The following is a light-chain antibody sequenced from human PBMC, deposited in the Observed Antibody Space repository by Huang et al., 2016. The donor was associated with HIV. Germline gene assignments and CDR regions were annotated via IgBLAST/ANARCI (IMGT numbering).Light chain of an antibody. CDR2: DAS. V-gene: IGKV1-33*01. Sequence: DIQMTQSPSSLSASVGDRVTISCKASQDIANYLNWYQQKPGQAPKLLIYDASTLQTGVPSRFSGSGSGTDFSFTISSLQPEDIATYYCQQYDSLPPWTFGQGTKVEIQ. J-gene: IGKJ1*01. CDR1: QDIANY. CDR3: QQYDSLPPWT.